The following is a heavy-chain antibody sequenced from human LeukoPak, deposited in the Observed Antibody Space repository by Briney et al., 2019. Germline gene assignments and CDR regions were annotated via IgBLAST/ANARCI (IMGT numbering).Heavy chain of an antibody. D-gene: IGHD2-2*01. Sequence: PSETLSLTCTVSGGSISSSSYYWGWIRQPPGQGLEWIGFIYYSGITYYNPSLKSRLTISVDTSKNQFSLKLSSVTATDTAVYYCARRGYCSSTSCYEYWFDPWGQGTLVTVSS. CDR3: ARRGYCSSTSCYEYWFDP. J-gene: IGHJ5*02. CDR2: IYYSGIT. CDR1: GGSISSSSYY. V-gene: IGHV4-39*01.